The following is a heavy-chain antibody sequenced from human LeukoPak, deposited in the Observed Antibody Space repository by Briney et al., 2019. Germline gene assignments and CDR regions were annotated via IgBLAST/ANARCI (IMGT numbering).Heavy chain of an antibody. CDR2: IKSKTDGGTT. J-gene: IGHJ4*02. CDR3: TSRSFGVVTFDY. CDR1: GFTFSNAW. D-gene: IGHD3-3*01. Sequence: GGSLRLSCAASGFTFSNAWMSWVRQAPGKGLEWVGRIKSKTDGGTTDYAAPVKGRFTISRDDSKNTLYLQMNSLKTEDTAVYYCTSRSFGVVTFDYWGQGTLVTVSS. V-gene: IGHV3-15*01.